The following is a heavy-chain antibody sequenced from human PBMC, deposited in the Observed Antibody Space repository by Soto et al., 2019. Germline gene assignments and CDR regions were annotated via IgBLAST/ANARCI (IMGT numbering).Heavy chain of an antibody. CDR1: GFSVSGKY. V-gene: IGHV3-53*01. D-gene: IGHD3-10*01. CDR2: IYSGGSA. CDR3: ARSMMVRGVLFDL. J-gene: IGHJ4*02. Sequence: QLVESGGGLIKPGGSLRLSCAVSGFSVSGKYMSWVRQALGNGLDWVSVIYSGGSAYYAESVKGRFTISREESQNTLYLQMNSLRAEDTAVYYCARSMMVRGVLFDLWGQGTLVSVSS.